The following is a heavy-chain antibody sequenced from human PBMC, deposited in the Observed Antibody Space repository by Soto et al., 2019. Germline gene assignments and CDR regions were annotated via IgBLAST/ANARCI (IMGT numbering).Heavy chain of an antibody. D-gene: IGHD3-22*01. J-gene: IGHJ4*02. CDR1: GFTFSSYA. V-gene: IGHV3-30-3*01. CDR3: ARGSYYDSSGYLVGG. Sequence: QVPLVESGGGVVQPGRSLRLSCAASGFTFSSYAMHWVRQAPGKGLEWVAVISYDGSNKYYADSVKGRFTISRDNSKNTLYLQMNRLRAEDTAVYYCARGSYYDSSGYLVGGWGQGTLVTVSS. CDR2: ISYDGSNK.